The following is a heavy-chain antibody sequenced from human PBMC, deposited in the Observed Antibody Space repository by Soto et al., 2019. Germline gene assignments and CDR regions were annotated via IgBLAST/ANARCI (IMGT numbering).Heavy chain of an antibody. Sequence: QVQLQESGPGLVKPSQTLSLTCTVSGGSISSGGYYWSWIRQHPGKGLEWIGYIYYSGSTYYNPSHKRRVTLSVDTSKNQFSLKLSSVTAADTAVYYCASNPRLAARRTENWFDPWGQGTLVTVSS. CDR1: GGSISSGGYY. J-gene: IGHJ5*02. CDR3: ASNPRLAARRTENWFDP. CDR2: IYYSGST. D-gene: IGHD6-25*01. V-gene: IGHV4-31*03.